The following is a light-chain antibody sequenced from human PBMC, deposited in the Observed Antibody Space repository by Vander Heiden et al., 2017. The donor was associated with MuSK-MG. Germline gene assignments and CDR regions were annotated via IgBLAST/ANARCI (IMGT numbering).Light chain of an antibody. Sequence: DIQMTQSPSTLSASVGDRVTITCRASQSISSWLAGYQQKPGKAPKLLIYDASSLESGVPSRFSGSGSGTEFTLTISSLQPDDFATYYCQQYNRYSPWTFGQGTKVEIK. J-gene: IGKJ1*01. CDR1: QSISSW. CDR2: DAS. V-gene: IGKV1-5*01. CDR3: QQYNRYSPWT.